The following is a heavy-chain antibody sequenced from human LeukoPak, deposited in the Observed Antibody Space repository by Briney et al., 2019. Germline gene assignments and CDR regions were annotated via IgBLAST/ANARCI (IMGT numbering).Heavy chain of an antibody. Sequence: GGSLRLSCAASGFTFSNYAMSWVRQAPGKGLEWVSVISDNGDSAYYGDSVKGRFTMSRDNSKNTLFLQMNSLRAEDTAIYCCAPDLRGTDWSLDYWGQGTLVTVSS. J-gene: IGHJ4*02. D-gene: IGHD3-9*01. CDR3: APDLRGTDWSLDY. V-gene: IGHV3-23*01. CDR1: GFTFSNYA. CDR2: ISDNGDSA.